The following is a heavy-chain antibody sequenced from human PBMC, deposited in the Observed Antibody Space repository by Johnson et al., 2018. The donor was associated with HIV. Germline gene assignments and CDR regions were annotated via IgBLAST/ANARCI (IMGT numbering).Heavy chain of an antibody. Sequence: QVQLVESGGGVVQPGRSLRLSCAASGFTFSSYAMHWVRQAPGKGLAWVAVISYDGSNKYYAASAKGRFTISRDNSKNTLYLQMNSLRAEDTALYYCASVYYDILTGYYYDAFDIWGQGTMVTVSS. V-gene: IGHV3-30*04. D-gene: IGHD3-9*01. J-gene: IGHJ3*02. CDR3: ASVYYDILTGYYYDAFDI. CDR2: ISYDGSNK. CDR1: GFTFSSYA.